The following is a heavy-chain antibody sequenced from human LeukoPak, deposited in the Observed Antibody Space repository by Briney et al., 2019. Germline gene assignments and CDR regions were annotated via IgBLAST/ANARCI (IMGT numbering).Heavy chain of an antibody. CDR1: GYTLTDYD. J-gene: IGHJ6*02. D-gene: IGHD1-26*01. CDR3: VRVQSGSYARYGMDV. CDR2: TNPNSGHT. V-gene: IGHV1-8*01. Sequence: SSAKVSCKASGYTLTDYDINWVRQATGRGLEWVGWTNPNSGHTGYTQKFQGRVSMTREASISTAYMEFNSIRSEATAVCYCVRVQSGSYARYGMDVWGQGTTVTVSS.